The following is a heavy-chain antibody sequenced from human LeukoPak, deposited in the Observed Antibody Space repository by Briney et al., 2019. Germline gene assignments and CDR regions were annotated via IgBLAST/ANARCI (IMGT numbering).Heavy chain of an antibody. CDR3: ARRGYSSGYYAHY. D-gene: IGHD3-22*01. J-gene: IGHJ4*02. CDR2: MYYSGST. Sequence: SETLSLTCTVSGGSISSSSYYWGWIRQPPGKGLEWIGSMYYSGSTYYNPSLKSRVTISVDTSKNQFSLKLSSVTAADTAVYYCARRGYSSGYYAHYWGQGTLVTVSS. V-gene: IGHV4-39*01. CDR1: GGSISSSSYY.